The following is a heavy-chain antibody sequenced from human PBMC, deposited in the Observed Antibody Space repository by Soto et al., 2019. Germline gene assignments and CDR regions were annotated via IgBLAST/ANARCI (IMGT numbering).Heavy chain of an antibody. Sequence: SSETLSLTCSVSGGSISSNSRYWAWIRQPPGKGLEWIGSIYYNGDTYYNPSLKSRVTISVDTSKNQFSVKLNSVTAADTAVYYCARHQSIVVVTAARAFDIWGQGTMVTVSS. V-gene: IGHV4-39*01. D-gene: IGHD2-15*01. CDR2: IYYNGDT. CDR1: GGSISSNSRY. CDR3: ARHQSIVVVTAARAFDI. J-gene: IGHJ3*02.